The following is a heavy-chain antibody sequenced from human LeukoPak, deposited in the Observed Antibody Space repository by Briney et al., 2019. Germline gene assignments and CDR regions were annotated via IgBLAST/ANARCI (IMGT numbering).Heavy chain of an antibody. J-gene: IGHJ4*02. CDR2: INPNSGGT. V-gene: IGHV1-2*02. CDR1: GYTFTGYY. Sequence: ASVKVSCKASGYTFTGYYMHWVRRAPGQGLEWMGWINPNSGGTNYAQKFQGRVTMTSDTSISTAYMELSRLRSDDTAVYYCARDKGSAAGTLDYWGQGTLVTVSS. CDR3: ARDKGSAAGTLDY. D-gene: IGHD6-13*01.